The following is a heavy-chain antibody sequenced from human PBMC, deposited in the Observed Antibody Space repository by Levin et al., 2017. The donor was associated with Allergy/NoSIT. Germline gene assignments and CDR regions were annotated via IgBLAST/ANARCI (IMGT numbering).Heavy chain of an antibody. CDR2: ISGSGGST. J-gene: IGHJ3*02. Sequence: GESLKISCAASGFTFSSYAMSWVRQAPGKGLEWVSAISGSGGSTYYADSVKGRFTISRDNSKNTLYLQMNSLRAEDTAVYYCASPRGWAGWGDAFDIWGQGTMVTVSS. V-gene: IGHV3-23*01. CDR1: GFTFSSYA. D-gene: IGHD3-10*01. CDR3: ASPRGWAGWGDAFDI.